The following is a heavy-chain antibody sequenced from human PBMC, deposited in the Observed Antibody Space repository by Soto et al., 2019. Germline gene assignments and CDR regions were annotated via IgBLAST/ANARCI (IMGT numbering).Heavy chain of an antibody. J-gene: IGHJ6*02. CDR1: GGTFSSYA. CDR2: IIPIFGTA. V-gene: IGHV1-69*12. Sequence: QVQLVQSGAEVKKPGSSVKVSCKASGGTFSSYAISWVRQAPGQGLEWMGGIIPIFGTANYAQKFQGRVTITADESTSTAYMELSSLRSEDTAVYYCAAWIQLWQQPQYYYYYGMDVWGQGTTVTVSS. D-gene: IGHD5-18*01. CDR3: AAWIQLWQQPQYYYYYGMDV.